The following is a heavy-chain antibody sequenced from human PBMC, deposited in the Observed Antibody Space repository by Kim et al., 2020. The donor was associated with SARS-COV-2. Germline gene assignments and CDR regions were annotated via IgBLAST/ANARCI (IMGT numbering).Heavy chain of an antibody. CDR3: ARARGSGSLYAFDI. D-gene: IGHD3-10*01. J-gene: IGHJ3*02. Sequence: PGSVKGRFTISRENAKNSLYLQMNGLRAGDTAVYYCARARGSGSLYAFDIWGQGTMVTVSS. V-gene: IGHV3-13*01.